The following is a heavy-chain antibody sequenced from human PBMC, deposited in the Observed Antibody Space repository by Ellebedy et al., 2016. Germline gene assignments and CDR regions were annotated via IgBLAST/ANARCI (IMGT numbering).Heavy chain of an antibody. CDR1: GYTFTSYD. CDR3: ATNAGGRLGNFDY. Sequence: ASVKVSXKASGYTFTSYDINWVRQATGQGLEWMGWMNPNSGNTGYAQKFQGRVTMTRNTSISTAYMELSSLRSEDTAVYYCATNAGGRLGNFDYWGQGTLVTVSS. CDR2: MNPNSGNT. D-gene: IGHD5-12*01. J-gene: IGHJ4*02. V-gene: IGHV1-8*01.